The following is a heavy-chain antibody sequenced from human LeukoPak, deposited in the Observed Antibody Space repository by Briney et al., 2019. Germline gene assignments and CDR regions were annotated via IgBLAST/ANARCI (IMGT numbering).Heavy chain of an antibody. V-gene: IGHV4-34*01. J-gene: IGHJ6*02. CDR3: ATTMSGSYYYYYGMDV. CDR1: GGSFSGYY. Sequence: SETLSLTCAVYGGSFSGYYWSWIRQPPGKGLEWIGEINHSGSTNYNPSLKSRVTISVDTSKNQFSLKLSSVTAADTAVYYCATTMSGSYYYYYGMDVWGQGTTVTVSS. CDR2: INHSGST. D-gene: IGHD1-26*01.